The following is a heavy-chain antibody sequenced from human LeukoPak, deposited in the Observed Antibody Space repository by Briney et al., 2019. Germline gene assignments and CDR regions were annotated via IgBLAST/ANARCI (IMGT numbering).Heavy chain of an antibody. CDR3: ARRATSGSPYYLDY. CDR1: GGSINGYY. V-gene: IGHV4-59*01. CDR2: MYYSGST. D-gene: IGHD3-10*01. Sequence: SETLSLTCTVPGGSINGYYWTWIRLPPGKELEWIGYMYYSGSTNYNPPLKSRVTMSVDTPKNQFSLKLSSVTAADTAVYYCARRATSGSPYYLDYWGQGTLVTVSS. J-gene: IGHJ4*02.